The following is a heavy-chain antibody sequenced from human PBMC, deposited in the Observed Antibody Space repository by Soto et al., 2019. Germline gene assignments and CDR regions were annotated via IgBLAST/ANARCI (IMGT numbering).Heavy chain of an antibody. CDR3: ARATMVRGVIQDY. D-gene: IGHD3-10*01. V-gene: IGHV3-64*01. CDR2: ISSNGGST. J-gene: IGHJ4*02. CDR1: GFTFSSYA. Sequence: ESGGGLVPPGGSLRLSCAASGFTFSSYAMHWVRQAPGKGLEYVSAISSNGGSTYYANSVKGRFTISRDNSKNTLYLQMGSLRAEDMAVYYCARATMVRGVIQDYWGQGTLVTVSS.